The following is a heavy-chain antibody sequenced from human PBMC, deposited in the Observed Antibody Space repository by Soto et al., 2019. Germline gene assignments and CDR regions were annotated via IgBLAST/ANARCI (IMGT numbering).Heavy chain of an antibody. CDR1: GYTFTSYA. V-gene: IGHV1-3*05. Sequence: QVQLVQSGAEEKKPGASVKVSCKASGYTFTSYAMYWVRQAPGQRLEWMGWINAGNGNTKYSQKFQGRVTITRDTSASTAYMELSSLRSEDTAVYYCARAPGPNCSGGSCYPNYWGQGTLVTVSS. CDR2: INAGNGNT. D-gene: IGHD2-15*01. CDR3: ARAPGPNCSGGSCYPNY. J-gene: IGHJ4*02.